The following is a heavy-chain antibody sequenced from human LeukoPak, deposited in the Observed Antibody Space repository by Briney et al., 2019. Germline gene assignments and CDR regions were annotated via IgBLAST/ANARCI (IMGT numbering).Heavy chain of an antibody. J-gene: IGHJ3*01. CDR2: IYHSEST. Sequence: PSETLSLTCGVSGYSISRGYSWGWIRQPPGKGLEWIGNIYHSESTHYNPSLKSRVTISPDTSKNQFSLKLTSVTASDTAVYYCARFDHVWETHGMDAFDLWGQGTMVTLSS. CDR3: ARFDHVWETHGMDAFDL. CDR1: GYSISRGYS. D-gene: IGHD3-16*01. V-gene: IGHV4-38-2*01.